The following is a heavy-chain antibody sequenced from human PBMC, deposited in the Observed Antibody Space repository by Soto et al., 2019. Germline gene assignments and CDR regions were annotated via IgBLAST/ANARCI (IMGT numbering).Heavy chain of an antibody. Sequence: QVQLVESGGGVVQPGRSLRLSCAASGFTFSSYGMHWVRQAPGKGLEWVAVIWYDGSNKYYADSVKGRFTISRDNSKNTLYLQMNSLRAEDTAVYYCARAQLYHDAFDIWGQGTMVTASS. D-gene: IGHD2-2*02. CDR3: ARAQLYHDAFDI. V-gene: IGHV3-33*01. CDR1: GFTFSSYG. J-gene: IGHJ3*02. CDR2: IWYDGSNK.